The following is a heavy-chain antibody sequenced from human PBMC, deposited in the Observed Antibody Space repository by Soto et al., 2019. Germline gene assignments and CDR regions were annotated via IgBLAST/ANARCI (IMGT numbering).Heavy chain of an antibody. Sequence: PSETLSLTCAVSGGSISSGGYSWSWILQPPGKGLEWIGYIYHSGSTYYNPSLKRRFTISVEGSKNQFSLKLSSVPAADTDVYYWARGRSGTLDYWGQGTLVTLSS. J-gene: IGHJ4*02. CDR3: ARGRSGTLDY. D-gene: IGHD3-10*01. CDR2: IYHSGST. CDR1: GGSISSGGYS. V-gene: IGHV4-30-2*01.